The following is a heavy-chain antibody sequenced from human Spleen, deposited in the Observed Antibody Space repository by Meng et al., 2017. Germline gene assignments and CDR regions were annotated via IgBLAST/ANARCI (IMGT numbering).Heavy chain of an antibody. D-gene: IGHD6-13*01. Sequence: ASVKVSCKASGFTFTAYYIHWVRQAPGQGLEWMGRINPNSGGTNYAQKFQGRVTMTRDTSISTAYMELSGLRSDDTAMYYCVRDEDISAAGKLFGDYWGQGTLVTVSS. CDR1: GFTFTAYY. J-gene: IGHJ4*02. CDR2: INPNSGGT. CDR3: VRDEDISAAGKLFGDY. V-gene: IGHV1-2*06.